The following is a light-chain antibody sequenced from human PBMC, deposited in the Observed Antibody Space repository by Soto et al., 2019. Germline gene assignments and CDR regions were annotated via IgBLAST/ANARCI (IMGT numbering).Light chain of an antibody. V-gene: IGKV2-28*01. CDR3: MQALQTPLT. CDR2: LDS. J-gene: IGKJ4*01. CDR1: QSLLESNGYNY. Sequence: DVVMTQSPLSLPVTPGEPASISCRSSQSLLESNGYNYLDWYLQKPGQSPQLLIYLDSNRASGVPDRFSGSGSGTDFTLKISTVEAEDVGVYYCMQALQTPLTFGGGTKV.